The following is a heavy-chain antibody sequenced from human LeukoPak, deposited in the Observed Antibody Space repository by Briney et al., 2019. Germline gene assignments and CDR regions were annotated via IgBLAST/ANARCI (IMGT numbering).Heavy chain of an antibody. CDR2: ISGSGGST. Sequence: GGSLRLSCAASGFTFSSYAMSWVRQAPGKGLEWVSAISGSGGSTYYADSVKGRFTISRDNSKNPLYLQMNSLRAEDTAVYYCATTGVGSGSYFAWSRFDYFDYWGQGTLVTVSS. J-gene: IGHJ4*02. CDR3: ATTGVGSGSYFAWSRFDYFDY. D-gene: IGHD1-26*01. V-gene: IGHV3-23*01. CDR1: GFTFSSYA.